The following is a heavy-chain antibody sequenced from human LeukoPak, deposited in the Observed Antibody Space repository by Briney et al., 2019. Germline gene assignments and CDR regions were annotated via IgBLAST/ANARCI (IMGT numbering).Heavy chain of an antibody. CDR1: GFTFSSYA. J-gene: IGHJ4*02. CDR2: ISSNGGST. Sequence: GGSLRLSCAASGFTFSSYAMHSVRQAPGKGLEYVSAISSNGGSTYYANSVKGRFTISRDNSKNTLYLQMGSLRAEDMAVYYCARGGYDILTGYKNWGQGTLVTVSS. V-gene: IGHV3-64*01. D-gene: IGHD3-9*01. CDR3: ARGGYDILTGYKN.